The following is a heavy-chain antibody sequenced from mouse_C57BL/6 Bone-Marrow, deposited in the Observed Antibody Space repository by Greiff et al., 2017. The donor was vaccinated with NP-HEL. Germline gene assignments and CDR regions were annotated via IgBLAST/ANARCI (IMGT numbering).Heavy chain of an antibody. V-gene: IGHV1-50*01. D-gene: IGHD2-5*01. J-gene: IGHJ4*01. CDR3: LYSNYAGGYYAMDY. CDR2: IDPSASYT. CDR1: GYTFTSYW. Sequence: VQLQQPGAELVKPGASVKLSCKASGYTFTSYWMQWVKQRPGQGLEWIGEIDPSASYTNYNQKFKGKATLTVDTASSTAYMQLSSLTSEDSAVYYCLYSNYAGGYYAMDYWGQGTSVTVSS.